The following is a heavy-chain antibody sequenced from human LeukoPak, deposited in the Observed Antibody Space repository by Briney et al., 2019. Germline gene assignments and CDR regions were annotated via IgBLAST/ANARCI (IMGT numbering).Heavy chain of an antibody. CDR1: GFTFSSYG. CDR2: IRYDGSNK. D-gene: IGHD5-12*01. Sequence: GGSLRLSCAASGFTFSSYGMHWVRQAPGKGLEWVAFIRYDGSNKYYADSVKGRFTISRDNSKNTLYLQMNSLRAEDTAVYYCAKDVLGGYHSGYDLYPQHADYWGQGTLVTVSS. J-gene: IGHJ4*02. CDR3: AKDVLGGYHSGYDLYPQHADY. V-gene: IGHV3-30*02.